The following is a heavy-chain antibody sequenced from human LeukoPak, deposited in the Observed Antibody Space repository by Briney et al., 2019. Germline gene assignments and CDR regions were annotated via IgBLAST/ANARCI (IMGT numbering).Heavy chain of an antibody. D-gene: IGHD2-2*01. CDR1: GFTLSGYG. V-gene: IGHV3-30*02. J-gene: IGHJ4*02. CDR2: IRSDGSDK. Sequence: GGSLRLSCAASGFTLSGYGMHWVRQAPGKGLEWVAFIRSDGSDKYYADSVKGRFTISRDNSKNMVYLQMNSLRNEDTAVYYCARSSPYYFEYWGQGTLVTVSS. CDR3: ARSSPYYFEY.